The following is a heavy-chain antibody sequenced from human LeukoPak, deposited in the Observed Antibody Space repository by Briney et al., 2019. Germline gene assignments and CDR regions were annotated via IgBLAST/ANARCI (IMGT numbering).Heavy chain of an antibody. Sequence: SVKVSCTASGGTFSSYAISWVRQAPGQGLEWMGGIIPIFGTANYAQKFQGRVTITADESTSTAYMELSSLRSEDTAVYYCARGGYSSSWTYYYYGMDVWGKGTTVTVSS. V-gene: IGHV1-69*01. J-gene: IGHJ6*04. CDR1: GGTFSSYA. D-gene: IGHD6-13*01. CDR3: ARGGYSSSWTYYYYGMDV. CDR2: IIPIFGTA.